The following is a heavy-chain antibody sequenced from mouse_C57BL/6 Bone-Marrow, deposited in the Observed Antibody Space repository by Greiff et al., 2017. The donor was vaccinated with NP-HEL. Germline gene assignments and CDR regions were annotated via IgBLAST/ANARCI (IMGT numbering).Heavy chain of an antibody. Sequence: EVQLQQSGPVLVKPGASVKLSFTSSFFTFPSSSMHFFSLLPLPLLSFICVINPYNGGTSYNQKFKGKATLTVDKSSSTAYMELNSLTSEDSAVYYCAMGPDGAYFDYWGQGTTLTVSS. CDR1: FFTFPSSS. CDR2: INPYNGGT. D-gene: IGHD2-3*01. J-gene: IGHJ2*01. CDR3: AMGPDGAYFDY. V-gene: IGHV1-19*01.